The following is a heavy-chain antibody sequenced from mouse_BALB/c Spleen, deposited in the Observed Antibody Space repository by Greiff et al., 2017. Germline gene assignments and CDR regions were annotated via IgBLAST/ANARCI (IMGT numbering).Heavy chain of an antibody. Sequence: VQLQQSGPELVKPGASVKIPCKASGYTFTDYNMDWVKQSHGKSLEWIGDINPNNGGTIYNQKFKGKATLTVDKSSSTAYMELRSLTSEDTAVYYCARSDYDYDGQFAYWGQGTLVTVSA. CDR2: INPNNGGT. D-gene: IGHD2-4*01. V-gene: IGHV1-18*01. CDR1: GYTFTDYN. CDR3: ARSDYDYDGQFAY. J-gene: IGHJ3*01.